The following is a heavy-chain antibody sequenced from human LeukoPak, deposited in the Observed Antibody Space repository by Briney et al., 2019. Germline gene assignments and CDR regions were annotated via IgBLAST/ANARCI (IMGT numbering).Heavy chain of an antibody. J-gene: IGHJ4*02. V-gene: IGHV4-30-2*01. CDR1: GGSISSGGYY. Sequence: PSQTLSLTCTVSGGSISSGGYYWSWIRQPPGKGLEWIGYIYHSGSTYYNPSLKSRVTISVDRSKNQFSLKLSSVTAADTAVYYCARIIIEKYSRIAAAGTIDYWGQGTLVTVSS. CDR3: ARIIIEKYSRIAAAGTIDY. CDR2: IYHSGST. D-gene: IGHD6-13*01.